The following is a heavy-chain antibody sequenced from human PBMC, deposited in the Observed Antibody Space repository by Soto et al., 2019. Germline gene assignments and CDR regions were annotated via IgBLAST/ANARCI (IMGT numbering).Heavy chain of an antibody. CDR3: ALPPNCSDTTGSLIDY. D-gene: IGHD4-4*01. V-gene: IGHV1-69*04. J-gene: IGHJ4*02. Sequence: QVQLVQSGAEVKKPGSSVKVSCKASGIAFSNYAISWVRQAPGQGLEWMGGIVPILPLINYAQKFQGRLMITADESTSTLYMELSSLKSEDTAVYYCALPPNCSDTTGSLIDYWGQGTLVTVSS. CDR2: IVPILPLI. CDR1: GIAFSNYA.